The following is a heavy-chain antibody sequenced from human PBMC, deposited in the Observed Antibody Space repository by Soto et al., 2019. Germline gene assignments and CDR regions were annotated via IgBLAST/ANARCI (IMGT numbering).Heavy chain of an antibody. CDR2: ISGSGGST. CDR3: AKDHIEVSSHFIAARTFLALNY. CDR1: GFTFSSYA. V-gene: IGHV3-23*01. Sequence: GGSLRLSCAASGFTFSSYAMSWVRQAPGKGLEWVSAISGSGGSTYYADSVKGRFTISRDNSKNTLYLQMNSLRAEDTAVYYCAKDHIEVSSHFIAARTFLALNYWGQGTLVTVSS. J-gene: IGHJ4*02. D-gene: IGHD6-6*01.